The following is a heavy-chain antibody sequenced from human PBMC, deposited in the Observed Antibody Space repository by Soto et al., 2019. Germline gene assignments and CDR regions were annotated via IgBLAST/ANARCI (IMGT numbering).Heavy chain of an antibody. CDR2: INHSGST. D-gene: IGHD3-10*01. J-gene: IGHJ2*01. V-gene: IGHV4-34*01. Sequence: SETLSLTCAVYGGSFSGYYWYWIRKPQATGLEWIGEINHSGSTNYNPSLTSRVTISVDTSKNQFSLKLSSVTAVDTAVYYCARGRYYGSGTSSKYRDFWGRGALVTVSS. CDR1: GGSFSGYY. CDR3: ARGRYYGSGTSSKYRDF.